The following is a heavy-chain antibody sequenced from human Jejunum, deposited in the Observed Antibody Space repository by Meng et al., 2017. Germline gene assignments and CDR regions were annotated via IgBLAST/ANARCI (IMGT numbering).Heavy chain of an antibody. V-gene: IGHV4-59*12. CDR1: SGSIKTSY. D-gene: IGHD6-6*01. J-gene: IGHJ5*01. CDR3: ATKTPGGSIAALDS. Sequence: QGELREAGPGLVKPSATLSLPCTVSSGSIKTSYWSWIRQSPGKGLEWIGYIYDRGNPNYNPSLKSLATMSKDTSKNQFSLKLTSVTAADTAVYYCATKTPGGSIAALDSWGHGTLVTVSS. CDR2: IYDRGNP.